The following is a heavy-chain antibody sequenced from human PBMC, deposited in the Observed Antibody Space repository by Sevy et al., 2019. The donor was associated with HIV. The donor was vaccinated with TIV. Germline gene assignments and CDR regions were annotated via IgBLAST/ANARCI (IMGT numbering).Heavy chain of an antibody. CDR1: GFTFSSYA. CDR2: ISYDGSNK. D-gene: IGHD6-19*01. CDR3: ARDMVPRSAVAVAGLDY. Sequence: GGSLRLSCAASGFTFSSYAMHWVRQAPGKGLEWVAVISYDGSNKYYADSVKGRFTISRDNSKNTLYLQMNSLRAEDTAVYYCARDMVPRSAVAVAGLDYWGQGTLVTVSS. V-gene: IGHV3-30-3*01. J-gene: IGHJ4*02.